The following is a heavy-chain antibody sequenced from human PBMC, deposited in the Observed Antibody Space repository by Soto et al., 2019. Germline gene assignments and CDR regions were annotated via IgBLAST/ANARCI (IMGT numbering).Heavy chain of an antibody. Sequence: SETLSLTCAVSGGSISSSNWWSWVRQPPGKGLEWIGEIYHSGSTNYDPSLKSRVTISVDKSKNQFSLKLSSATAADTAVYYCARWYYYDSSGYYFDYWGQGTLVTVSS. V-gene: IGHV4-4*02. CDR1: GGSISSSNW. CDR3: ARWYYYDSSGYYFDY. D-gene: IGHD3-22*01. J-gene: IGHJ4*02. CDR2: IYHSGST.